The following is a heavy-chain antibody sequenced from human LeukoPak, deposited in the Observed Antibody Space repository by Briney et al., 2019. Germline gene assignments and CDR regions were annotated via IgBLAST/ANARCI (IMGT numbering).Heavy chain of an antibody. CDR3: ASSETSCSSTSCYVWAFDI. V-gene: IGHV1-69*04. CDR2: IIPILGIA. D-gene: IGHD2-2*01. J-gene: IGHJ3*02. Sequence: SVKVSCKASGGTFSSYAISWVRQAPGQGLEWMGRIIPILGIANYAQKFQGRVTITADKTTSTAYMELSSLRSEDTAVYYCASSETSCSSTSCYVWAFDIWGQGTMVTVSS. CDR1: GGTFSSYA.